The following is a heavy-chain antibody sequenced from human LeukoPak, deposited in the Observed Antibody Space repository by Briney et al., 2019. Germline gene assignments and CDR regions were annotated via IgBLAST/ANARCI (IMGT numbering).Heavy chain of an antibody. CDR2: IYYSGST. J-gene: IGHJ4*02. CDR3: ARVPKYSRGPKIDY. CDR1: GGSISSYY. Sequence: PSETLSLTCTVSGGSISSYYWSWIRQPPGKGLEWIGYIYYSGSTNYNPSLKSRVTISVDTSKNQFSLKLSSVTAADTAVYYCARVPKYSRGPKIDYWGQGTLVTVSS. D-gene: IGHD2-21*01. V-gene: IGHV4-59*08.